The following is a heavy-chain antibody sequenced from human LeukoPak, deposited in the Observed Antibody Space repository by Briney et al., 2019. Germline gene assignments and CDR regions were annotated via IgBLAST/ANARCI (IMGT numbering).Heavy chain of an antibody. D-gene: IGHD3-10*01. V-gene: IGHV3-53*01. CDR1: GFIVSSNF. Sequence: PGGSLRLSCGASGFIVSSNFMTWVRQSPGKRLEWVSIMYYTGTTHYADSVKGRLTISRDNSKNTVYLQMNSLRDDDTAVYYCARARGVGELFFESWGQGTLVTVSS. CDR2: MYYTGTT. CDR3: ARARGVGELFFES. J-gene: IGHJ4*02.